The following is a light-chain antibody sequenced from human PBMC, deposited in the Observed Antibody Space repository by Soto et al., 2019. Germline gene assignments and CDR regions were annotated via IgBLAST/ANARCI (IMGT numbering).Light chain of an antibody. CDR3: QSYDSSLSGVV. CDR2: GNS. Sequence: QSVLTQPPSVSGAPGQRVTIXXTGXXXXXGAGYDVHWYQQLPGTAPKLLIYGNSNRPSGVPDRFSGSKSGTSASLAITGLQAEDEADYYCQSYDSSLSGVVFGGGTKLTVL. V-gene: IGLV1-40*01. J-gene: IGLJ2*01. CDR1: XXXXGAGYD.